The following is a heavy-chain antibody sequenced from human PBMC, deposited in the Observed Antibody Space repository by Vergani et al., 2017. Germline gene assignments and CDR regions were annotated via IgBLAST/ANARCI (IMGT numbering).Heavy chain of an antibody. CDR2: IYPGDSDT. J-gene: IGHJ4*02. CDR1: GYTFTSYW. CDR3: ARPDDSSGPIDY. Sequence: EVQLVQSGAEVKKPGESLKISCKGSGYTFTSYWIGWVRQMPGKGLEWMGLIYPGDSDTRYSPSFQGQVTVSVDTSISTAYLQWSSLKASDTAMYYCARPDDSSGPIDYWGQGTLVTVSS. D-gene: IGHD3-22*01. V-gene: IGHV5-51*01.